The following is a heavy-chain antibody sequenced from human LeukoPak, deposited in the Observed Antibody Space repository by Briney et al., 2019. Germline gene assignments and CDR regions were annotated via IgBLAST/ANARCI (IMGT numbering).Heavy chain of an antibody. CDR3: ARVWQQLTLDY. J-gene: IGHJ4*02. CDR2: INHSGST. D-gene: IGHD6-13*01. CDR1: GGSFSGYY. V-gene: IGHV4-34*01. Sequence: SETLSLTCAVYGGSFSGYYWSWIRQPPGKGLEWIGEINHSGSTNYNPSLKSRVTISVDTSKNQFSLRLTSVTAADTAVYYCARVWQQLTLDYWGQGTLVTVSS.